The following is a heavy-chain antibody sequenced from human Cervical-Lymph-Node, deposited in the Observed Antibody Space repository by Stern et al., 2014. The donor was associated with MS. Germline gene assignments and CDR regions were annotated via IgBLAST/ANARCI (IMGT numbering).Heavy chain of an antibody. Sequence: VQLVQSGTEVKKPGASVKVSCKASGYTFSAYYVHWVRQAPGQGLEWMGRINGHTGDTNYAQKFQDRVTMDRDPSISTAYLELASLRSDDTAVYYCAREGRSTVTTAAAYWGQGTLVTVSS. CDR3: AREGRSTVTTAAAY. D-gene: IGHD4-17*01. J-gene: IGHJ4*02. V-gene: IGHV1-2*06. CDR2: INGHTGDT. CDR1: GYTFSAYY.